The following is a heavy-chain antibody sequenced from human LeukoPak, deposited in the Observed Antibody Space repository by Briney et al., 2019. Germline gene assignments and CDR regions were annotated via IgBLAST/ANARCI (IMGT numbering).Heavy chain of an antibody. D-gene: IGHD1-26*01. CDR3: ARDGLSGDQAFDAFDI. J-gene: IGHJ3*02. CDR1: GFTFRSYE. Sequence: GGSLRLSCAASGFTFRSYEMSWVRQAPGKGLEWIAYIRSSGSNMYYADSVRGRFPFSRDNAKDSLYLQMNSLRAEDTAIYYCARDGLSGDQAFDAFDIWGQGTMVTVSS. CDR2: IRSSGSNM. V-gene: IGHV3-48*03.